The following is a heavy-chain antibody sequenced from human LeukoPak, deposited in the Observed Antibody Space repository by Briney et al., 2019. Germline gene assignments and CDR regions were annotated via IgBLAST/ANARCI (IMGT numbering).Heavy chain of an antibody. V-gene: IGHV1-18*01. Sequence: ASVKVSCKASGYTFTSYGISWVRQAPGQGLEWMGWISAYNGNTNYAQKLQGRVTMTTDTSTSTAYMGLRSLRSDDTAVYYCAREGLGPPRWDIVVVVAAQGAFDIWGQGTMVTVSS. J-gene: IGHJ3*02. D-gene: IGHD2-15*01. CDR2: ISAYNGNT. CDR1: GYTFTSYG. CDR3: AREGLGPPRWDIVVVVAAQGAFDI.